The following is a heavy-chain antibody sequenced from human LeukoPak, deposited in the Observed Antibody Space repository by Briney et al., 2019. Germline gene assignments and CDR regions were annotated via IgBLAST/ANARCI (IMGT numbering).Heavy chain of an antibody. Sequence: GGSLRLSCAASGFTFSSYGMHWVRQAPGKGLEWVAVIWYDGSNKYYADSVKGRFTISRDNSKNTLYLQMNSLRAEDTAVYYCARDPRGRYSSSWYEPNYYYGMDVWGQGTTVTVSS. CDR2: IWYDGSNK. CDR1: GFTFSSYG. D-gene: IGHD6-13*01. CDR3: ARDPRGRYSSSWYEPNYYYGMDV. V-gene: IGHV3-33*01. J-gene: IGHJ6*02.